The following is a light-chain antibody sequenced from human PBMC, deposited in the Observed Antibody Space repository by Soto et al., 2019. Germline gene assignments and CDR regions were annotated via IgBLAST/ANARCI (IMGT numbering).Light chain of an antibody. CDR2: VAS. J-gene: IGKJ2*01. CDR1: QDISTM. CDR3: QQANSIPNT. V-gene: IGKV1-12*01. Sequence: DIQMTQSPSSVSASVGDRVTITCRASQDISTMLAWYQQKPGKAPNLLIYVASSLQSGVPSRFSGSGSGTKFPPTNSSLQPKDYETYFCQQANSIPNTFGKGPKRKIK.